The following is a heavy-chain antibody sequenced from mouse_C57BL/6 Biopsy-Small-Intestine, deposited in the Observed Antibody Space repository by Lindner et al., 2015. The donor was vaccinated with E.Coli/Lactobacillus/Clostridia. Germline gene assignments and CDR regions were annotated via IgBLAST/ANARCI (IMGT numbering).Heavy chain of an antibody. Sequence: VQLQESGAELVRPGASVKLSCTASGFNIKDDYMHWVKQRPEQGLEWIGWIDPENGDTEYASKFQGKATITADTSSNTAYLQLNSLTSEDTAVYYCTTDYGSGFGFAYWGQGTLGTVSA. CDR1: GFNIKDDY. CDR2: IDPENGDT. V-gene: IGHV14-4*01. D-gene: IGHD1-1*01. J-gene: IGHJ3*01. CDR3: TTDYGSGFGFAY.